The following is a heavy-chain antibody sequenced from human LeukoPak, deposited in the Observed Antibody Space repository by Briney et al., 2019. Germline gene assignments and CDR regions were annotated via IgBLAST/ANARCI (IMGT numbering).Heavy chain of an antibody. Sequence: GGSLRLSCAASGFTFSSYGMHWVRQAPGKGLEWVAFIRYDGSNKYYADSVKGRFTISRDNAKNSLYLQMNSLRAEDTAVYYCAAEDTAMVRYYYGMDVWGQGTTVTVSS. D-gene: IGHD5-18*01. CDR1: GFTFSSYG. CDR3: AAEDTAMVRYYYGMDV. V-gene: IGHV3-30*02. J-gene: IGHJ6*02. CDR2: IRYDGSNK.